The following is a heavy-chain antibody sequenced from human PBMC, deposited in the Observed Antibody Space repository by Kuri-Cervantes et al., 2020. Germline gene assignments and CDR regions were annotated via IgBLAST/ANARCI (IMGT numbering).Heavy chain of an antibody. V-gene: IGHV3-13*01. CDR2: IGTAGDT. Sequence: GESLKISCAASGFTFDDYAMHWVRQATGKGLEWVSAIGTAGDTYYPGSVKGRFTISRDNSKNTLYLQMNSLRAEDTAVYYCAREGFREYQLLWGGYYFDYWGQGTLVTVSS. D-gene: IGHD2-2*01. J-gene: IGHJ4*02. CDR1: GFTFDDYA. CDR3: AREGFREYQLLWGGYYFDY.